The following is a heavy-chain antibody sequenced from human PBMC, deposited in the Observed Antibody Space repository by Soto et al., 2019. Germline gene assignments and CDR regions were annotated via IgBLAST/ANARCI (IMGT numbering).Heavy chain of an antibody. D-gene: IGHD6-13*01. CDR2: IYYSGST. CDR1: GGSISSYY. CDR3: ARGHSSSWYLRGWGWFDP. V-gene: IGHV4-59*01. J-gene: IGHJ5*02. Sequence: SETLSLTCTVSGGSISSYYWSWIRQPPGKGLEWIGYIYYSGSTNYNPSLKSRVTISVDTSKNQFSLKLSSVTAADTAVYYCARGHSSSWYLRGWGWFDPWGQGTLVTVSS.